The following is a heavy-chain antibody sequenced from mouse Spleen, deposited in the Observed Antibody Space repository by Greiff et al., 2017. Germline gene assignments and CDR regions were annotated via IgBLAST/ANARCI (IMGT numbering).Heavy chain of an antibody. CDR2: IDPSDSYT. V-gene: IGHV1-50*01. D-gene: IGHD2-5*01. J-gene: IGHJ3*01. CDR3: AKTYYSNYEAY. Sequence: QVQLKQSGAELVKPGASVKLSCKASGYTFTSYWMQWVKQRPGQGLEWIGEIDPSDSYTNYNQKFKAKATLTVDKSSSTAYMQLKSLTSEDSAVYYCAKTYYSNYEAYWGQGTLVTVSA. CDR1: GYTFTSYW.